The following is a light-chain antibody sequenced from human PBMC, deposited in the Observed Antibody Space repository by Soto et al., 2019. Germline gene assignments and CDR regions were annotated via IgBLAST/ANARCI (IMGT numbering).Light chain of an antibody. CDR1: SSDVGGYNY. CDR3: SSYTSSSTLYV. CDR2: EVS. Sequence: ALTQPASVSGSPGQSITISCTGTSSDVGGYNYVSWYQQHPGKAPKLMIYEVSNRPSGVSNRFSGSKSGNTASLTISGLQAEDEADYYCSSYTSSSTLYVFGTGTKAPS. V-gene: IGLV2-14*01. J-gene: IGLJ1*01.